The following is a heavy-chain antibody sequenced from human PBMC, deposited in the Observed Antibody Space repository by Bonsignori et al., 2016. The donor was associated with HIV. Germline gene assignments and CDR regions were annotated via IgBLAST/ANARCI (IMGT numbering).Heavy chain of an antibody. D-gene: IGHD6-19*01. CDR3: ARVPGPHSSGWYSLKYYYYYYMDV. V-gene: IGHV1-18*01. J-gene: IGHJ6*03. CDR1: GYTFTSYG. Sequence: ASVKVSCKASGYTFTSYGISWVRQAPGQGLEWMGWISAYNGNTNYAQKLQGRVTMTTDTSTSTAYMELRSLRSDDTAVYYCARVPGPHSSGWYSLKYYYYYYMDVWGKGTTVTVSS. CDR2: ISAYNGNT.